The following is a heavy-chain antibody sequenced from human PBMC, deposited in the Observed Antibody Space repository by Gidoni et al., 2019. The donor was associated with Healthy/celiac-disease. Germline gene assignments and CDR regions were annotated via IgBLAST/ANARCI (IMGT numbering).Heavy chain of an antibody. CDR1: GGSISSGGYY. Sequence: QVQLQESGPGLVTPSQTLSLTCTLSGGSISSGGYYWSWTRQHPGKGLEWIGYIYYSGSTYYNPSLKSRVTISVDTSKNQFSLKLSSVTAADTAVYYCARTNYDFWSGYQDNWFDPWGQGTLVTVSS. CDR2: IYYSGST. D-gene: IGHD3-3*01. V-gene: IGHV4-31*03. CDR3: ARTNYDFWSGYQDNWFDP. J-gene: IGHJ5*02.